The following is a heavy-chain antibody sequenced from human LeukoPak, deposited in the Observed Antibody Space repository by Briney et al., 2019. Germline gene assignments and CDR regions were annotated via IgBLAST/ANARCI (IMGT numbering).Heavy chain of an antibody. D-gene: IGHD5-12*01. V-gene: IGHV3-11*03. Sequence: GGSLRLSCAASGFTFRDYYMGWIRQAPGKGLEWVSYISSSSSYTNYADSVKGRFTISRDNAKNSLYLQMNSLRAGDAAVYYCARSYGGYVFDYWGRGTLVTVSS. J-gene: IGHJ4*02. CDR3: ARSYGGYVFDY. CDR1: GFTFRDYY. CDR2: ISSSSSYT.